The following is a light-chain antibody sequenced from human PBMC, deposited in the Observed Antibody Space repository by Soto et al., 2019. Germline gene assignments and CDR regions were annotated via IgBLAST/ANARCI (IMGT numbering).Light chain of an antibody. J-gene: IGKJ1*01. CDR1: QSVFYSSNNKNY. Sequence: DIVMTQSPDSLAVSLGERATINCKSSQSVFYSSNNKNYLAWYQQKPGQPPKLLIYWASTRESVVPDRFSGSGSGTDFTLTSSSLQAEDVAVYYCQQYYRPWTFGQGTKVEIK. CDR2: WAS. V-gene: IGKV4-1*01. CDR3: QQYYRPWT.